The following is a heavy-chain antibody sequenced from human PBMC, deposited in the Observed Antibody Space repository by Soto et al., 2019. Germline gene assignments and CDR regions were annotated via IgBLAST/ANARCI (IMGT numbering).Heavy chain of an antibody. Sequence: GGSLRLSCAASGFTFSSYGMHWVRQAPGKGLEWVAVISYDGSNKYYADSVKGRFTISRDNSKNTLYLQMNSLRAEDTAVYYCAKGDSSSWYDYYYYYGMDVWGQGTTVTV. J-gene: IGHJ6*02. D-gene: IGHD6-13*01. V-gene: IGHV3-30*18. CDR1: GFTFSSYG. CDR3: AKGDSSSWYDYYYYYGMDV. CDR2: ISYDGSNK.